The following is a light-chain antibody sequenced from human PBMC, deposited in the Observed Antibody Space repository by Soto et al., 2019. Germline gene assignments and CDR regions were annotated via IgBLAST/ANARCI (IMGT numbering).Light chain of an antibody. Sequence: DIQLTQSPSTLSASIGDRVTITCRASQTITKWLAWYQRKPGMAPKLLIYEVSRLGSGVPSSFSGSGSGTEFTLTISSLQAGDSATYYCQEFNDYSRYTFGPGTQLEIK. CDR2: EVS. CDR1: QTITKW. V-gene: IGKV1-5*03. CDR3: QEFNDYSRYT. J-gene: IGKJ2*01.